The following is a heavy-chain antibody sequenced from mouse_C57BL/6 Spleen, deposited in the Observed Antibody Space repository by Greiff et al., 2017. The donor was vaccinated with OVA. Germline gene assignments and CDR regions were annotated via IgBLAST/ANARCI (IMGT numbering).Heavy chain of an antibody. Sequence: VQLQQPGAELVKPGASVKLSCKASGYTFTSYWMHWVKQRPGQGLEWIGMIHPNSGSTNYNEKFKSKATLTVDKSSSTAYMQLSSLTSEDSAVYYCASPTVVEDWFAYWGQGTLVTVSA. CDR3: ASPTVVEDWFAY. CDR2: IHPNSGST. CDR1: GYTFTSYW. J-gene: IGHJ3*01. D-gene: IGHD1-1*01. V-gene: IGHV1-64*01.